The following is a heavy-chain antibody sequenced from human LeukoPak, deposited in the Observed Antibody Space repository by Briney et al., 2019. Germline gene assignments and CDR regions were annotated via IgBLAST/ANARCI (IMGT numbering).Heavy chain of an antibody. Sequence: SGGSLRLSCAASGFTFSSYGMHWVRQAPGKGLEWVAVISYDGSNKYYADSVKGRFTISRDNSKNTLYLQMNSLRAEDTAVYYCAKDFDGAVDYWGQGTLVTVSS. CDR1: GFTFSSYG. CDR3: AKDFDGAVDY. V-gene: IGHV3-30*18. CDR2: ISYDGSNK. J-gene: IGHJ4*02. D-gene: IGHD4-17*01.